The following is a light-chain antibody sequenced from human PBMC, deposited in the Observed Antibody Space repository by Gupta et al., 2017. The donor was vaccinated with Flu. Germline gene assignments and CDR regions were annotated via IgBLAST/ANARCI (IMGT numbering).Light chain of an antibody. V-gene: IGKV1-9*01. CDR3: QQRNSYPRT. J-gene: IGKJ1*01. CDR2: VAS. Sequence: PSFRSASVGDRVTITCRASQVIDSSLAWYQQRPGKAPKLLISVASTVQSGVPSRFSGSGSDTEFTLTISILQPEDFATYYCQQRNSYPRTFGQGTKVEIK. CDR1: QVIDSS.